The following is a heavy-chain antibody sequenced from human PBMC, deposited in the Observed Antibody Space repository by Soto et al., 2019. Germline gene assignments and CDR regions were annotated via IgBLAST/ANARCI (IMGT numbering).Heavy chain of an antibody. Sequence: GGSLRLSCAASGFSFSDYAMTWVRQAPGKGLEWVSTIIDNGGSTYYADSVKGRFTISRDNSKKTLYLQMNSLRAEDTAVYRCAKGLVPAAKTSLNDYWVQGTLVTVSS. J-gene: IGHJ4*02. CDR1: GFSFSDYA. CDR3: AKGLVPAAKTSLNDY. V-gene: IGHV3-23*01. D-gene: IGHD2-2*01. CDR2: IIDNGGST.